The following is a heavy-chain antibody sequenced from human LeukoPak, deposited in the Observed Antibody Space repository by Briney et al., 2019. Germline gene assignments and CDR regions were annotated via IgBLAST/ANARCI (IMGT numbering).Heavy chain of an antibody. CDR1: GGTFSSYA. V-gene: IGHV1-69*05. D-gene: IGHD5-18*01. CDR3: ARGGSALSETTAIILTDFDY. CDR2: IIPIFGTA. Sequence: GASVKVSCRASGGTFSSYAISWVRQAPGQGLEWMGGIIPIFGTANYAQKFQGRVTITTDESTSTAYMELSSLRSEDTAVYYCARGGSALSETTAIILTDFDYWGQGTLVTVSS. J-gene: IGHJ4*02.